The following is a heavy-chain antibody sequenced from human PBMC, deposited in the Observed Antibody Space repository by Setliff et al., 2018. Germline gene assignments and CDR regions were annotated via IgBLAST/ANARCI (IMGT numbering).Heavy chain of an antibody. V-gene: IGHV3-7*01. CDR1: GFIFSMYK. CDR2: IKQDESEK. D-gene: IGHD6-19*01. Sequence: PGGSLRLSCEASGFIFSMYKMSWVRQAPGKGLEWVANIKQDESEKHYVGSVKGRFTISRDNARNSVYLQMNSLRAEDAAVYYCATSDWYAAFDHWGQGTLVTVSS. J-gene: IGHJ4*02. CDR3: ATSDWYAAFDH.